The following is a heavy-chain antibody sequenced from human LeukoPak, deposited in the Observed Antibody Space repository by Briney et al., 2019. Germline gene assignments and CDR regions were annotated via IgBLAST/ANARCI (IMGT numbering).Heavy chain of an antibody. J-gene: IGHJ4*02. V-gene: IGHV3-30*18. CDR3: AKDPGSSGWYLRY. CDR2: ISYDGSNK. CDR1: GCTFSSDG. Sequence: AGRPRRLSCATAGCTFSSDGMQLVREAPGKRLEWVAVISYDGSNKYYADSVKGRFTISRDNSKNTLYLQMNSLRAEDTAVYYCAKDPGSSGWYLRYWGQGTLVTVSS. D-gene: IGHD6-19*01.